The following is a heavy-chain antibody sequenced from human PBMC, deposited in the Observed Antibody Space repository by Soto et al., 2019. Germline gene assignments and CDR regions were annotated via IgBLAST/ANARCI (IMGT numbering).Heavy chain of an antibody. Sequence: PGGSLRLSCTGSGFTFSNYAMIWVRQAPGKGLEWVSAISGSAGSTYYAASVKGRFTVSKDNSRKTPHLQMSSLRAEDSAVYFCTRGMGNYYDRWNYFDSWGQGTLVTVSS. CDR2: ISGSAGST. D-gene: IGHD3-22*01. CDR3: TRGMGNYYDRWNYFDS. CDR1: GFTFSNYA. J-gene: IGHJ4*02. V-gene: IGHV3-23*01.